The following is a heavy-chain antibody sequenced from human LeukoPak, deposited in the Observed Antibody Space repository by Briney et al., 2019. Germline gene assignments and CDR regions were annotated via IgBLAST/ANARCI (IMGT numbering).Heavy chain of an antibody. V-gene: IGHV3-30*18. CDR1: GFTFSSYG. Sequence: GGSLRLSCAPSGFTFSSYGMHWVRQAPGKGLEWVAAISSDGTNKLYADSVEGRFTISRDHSKNTLYLQINSLRPEDTSMYYCAKEDFGGSYFDYWGQGTLVTVSS. D-gene: IGHD3-10*01. CDR3: AKEDFGGSYFDY. J-gene: IGHJ4*02. CDR2: ISSDGTNK.